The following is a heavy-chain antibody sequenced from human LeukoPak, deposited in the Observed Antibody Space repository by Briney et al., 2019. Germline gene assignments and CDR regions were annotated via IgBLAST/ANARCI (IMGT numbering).Heavy chain of an antibody. CDR2: IKQDGNKK. CDR1: GFTFNSYW. J-gene: IGHJ4*02. V-gene: IGHV3-7*01. Sequence: PGGSLRLSCAASGFTFNSYWMAWVRQAPGKGLEWVANIKQDGNKKYYVDSVKGRFTISRDNAKNSLYLQMNSLRAEDTAVYYCASASDDYGGNSDSRDYWGQGTLVTVSS. CDR3: ASASDDYGGNSDSRDY. D-gene: IGHD4-23*01.